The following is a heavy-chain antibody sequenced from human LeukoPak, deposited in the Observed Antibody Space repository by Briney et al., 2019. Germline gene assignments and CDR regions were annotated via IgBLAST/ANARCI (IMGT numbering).Heavy chain of an antibody. Sequence: GGSLKLSCAASGFTFSTYWMNWYRQAPGKGLEWVGNINQDASEINYVDSVRGRFTISRDNAKNSLHLQMNSLRAEDTAVYYCATDRDNSDWQKRFDSWGQGTLVTVSS. CDR2: INQDASEI. CDR3: ATDRDNSDWQKRFDS. J-gene: IGHJ4*02. CDR1: GFTFSTYW. D-gene: IGHD2-21*02. V-gene: IGHV3-7*01.